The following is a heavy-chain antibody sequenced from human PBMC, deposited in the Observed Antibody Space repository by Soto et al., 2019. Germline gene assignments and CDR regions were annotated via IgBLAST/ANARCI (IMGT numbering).Heavy chain of an antibody. CDR3: ARGPDSSGYYNWFDP. V-gene: IGHV1-8*01. CDR2: MNPNSGNT. D-gene: IGHD3-22*01. Sequence: QVQLVQSGAEVKKPGASVKVSCKASGYTFTSYDINWVRQATGQGLEWMGWMNPNSGNTGYAQKFQGRVTMTRNTSXXTAYMELSSLRSEDTAVYYCARGPDSSGYYNWFDPWGQGTLVTVSS. CDR1: GYTFTSYD. J-gene: IGHJ5*02.